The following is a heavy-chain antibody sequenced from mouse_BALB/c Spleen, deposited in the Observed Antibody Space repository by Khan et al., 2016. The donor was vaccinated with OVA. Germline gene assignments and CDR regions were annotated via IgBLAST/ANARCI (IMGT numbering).Heavy chain of an antibody. D-gene: IGHD2-4*01. CDR3: ANDYED. Sequence: VQLQQSGPDLEKPGASVKISCKASAYSFTGYFMHWVKQSHGESLEWIGRVNPKNGGSSYNQKFKDRAILTVDKSSNTAYMELRSLTSEDSAVYYCANDYEDWGQGTLVTVSA. V-gene: IGHV1-26*01. J-gene: IGHJ3*01. CDR1: AYSFTGYF. CDR2: VNPKNGGS.